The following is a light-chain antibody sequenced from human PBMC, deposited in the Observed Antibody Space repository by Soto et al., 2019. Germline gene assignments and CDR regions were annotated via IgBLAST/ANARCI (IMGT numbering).Light chain of an antibody. Sequence: DIKMTQSPSSLSASVGDRVTVTCRASQGISNYLAWYQQKPGMVPQLLIYGASTLQSGVPSRFSGSGSGTEFTLTINSLQPEDVATYYCQKYNSAPYTFGQGTKLEIK. CDR3: QKYNSAPYT. CDR1: QGISNY. CDR2: GAS. V-gene: IGKV1-27*01. J-gene: IGKJ2*01.